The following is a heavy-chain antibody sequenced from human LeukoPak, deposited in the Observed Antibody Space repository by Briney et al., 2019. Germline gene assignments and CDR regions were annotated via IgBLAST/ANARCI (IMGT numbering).Heavy chain of an antibody. CDR1: GFTFSSYA. D-gene: IGHD1-26*01. CDR3: AKGLVGVLLPAAFDI. Sequence: GGPLRLSCAASGFTFSSYAMSWVRQAPGKGLEWVSAISGSGGSTYYADSVKGRFTISRDNSKNTLYLQMNSLRAEDTAVYYCAKGLVGVLLPAAFDIWGQGTMVTVSS. CDR2: ISGSGGST. J-gene: IGHJ3*02. V-gene: IGHV3-23*01.